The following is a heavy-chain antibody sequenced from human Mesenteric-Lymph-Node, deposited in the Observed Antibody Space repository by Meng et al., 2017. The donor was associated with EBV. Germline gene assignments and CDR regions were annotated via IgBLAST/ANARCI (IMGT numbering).Heavy chain of an antibody. V-gene: IGHV1-69*01. Sequence: QVHLVQSGAEVKKPGSSVKVSFKASGDTFSSYGFSWVRPAPGQGLEWMGGIIPMFGAANYAQNFQGRVTITADESTSTAYMELSSLRSDDTAVYYCARTISFMVTVTTHTRRFQSFDSWGQGTLVTVSS. CDR2: IIPMFGAA. CDR1: GDTFSSYG. J-gene: IGHJ5*01. CDR3: ARTISFMVTVTTHTRRFQSFDS. D-gene: IGHD4-17*01.